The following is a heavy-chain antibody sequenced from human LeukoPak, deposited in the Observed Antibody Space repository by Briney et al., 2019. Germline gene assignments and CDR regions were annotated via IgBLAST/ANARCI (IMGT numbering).Heavy chain of an antibody. CDR2: ISFSGST. J-gene: IGHJ4*02. D-gene: IGHD3-10*01. Sequence: SETLSLTCPVSGGSISNYYWSWVRQPPGKGLEWIGYISFSGSTDYNPSLKSRVTISVDTSKFSLRLTSVTAADTAVYFCARDQFYYFSRNSYRGFDYWGQGIVVTVSS. CDR1: GGSISNYY. V-gene: IGHV4-59*01. CDR3: ARDQFYYFSRNSYRGFDY.